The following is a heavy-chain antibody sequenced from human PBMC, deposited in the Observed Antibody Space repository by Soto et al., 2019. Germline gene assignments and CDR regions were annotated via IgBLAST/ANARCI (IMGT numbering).Heavy chain of an antibody. CDR2: ISYDGSNK. CDR3: ARDLYDSSGYSLFDY. J-gene: IGHJ4*02. Sequence: GGSPRLCCAACGFTFCSYAMHGVRQAPGKGLEWVAVISYDGSNKYYADSVKGRFTISRDNSKNTLYLQMNSLRAEDTAVYYCARDLYDSSGYSLFDYWGQGTLVTVSS. CDR1: GFTFCSYA. D-gene: IGHD3-22*01. V-gene: IGHV3-30-3*01.